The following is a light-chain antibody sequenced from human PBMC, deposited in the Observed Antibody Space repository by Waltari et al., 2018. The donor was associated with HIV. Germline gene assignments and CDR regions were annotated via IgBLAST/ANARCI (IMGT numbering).Light chain of an antibody. V-gene: IGLV1-44*01. J-gene: IGLJ2*01. Sequence: QSVLTQPPSASGTPGQRVTISCSGSSSNIGNNAVSWYQQFPGTAPKLLIYSNTQRPSGVPDRFSGSNSGTSASLAISGLQSEDEANYYCETLDDNLNGPVFGGGTKLTVL. CDR2: SNT. CDR1: SSNIGNNA. CDR3: ETLDDNLNGPV.